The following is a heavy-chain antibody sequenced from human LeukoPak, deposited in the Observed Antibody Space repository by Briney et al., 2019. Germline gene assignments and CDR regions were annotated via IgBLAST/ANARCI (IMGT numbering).Heavy chain of an antibody. CDR3: AVDDISPPLYYYYGMDV. Sequence: PGGSLRLSCAASGFTFSSYSMNWVRQAPGKGLEWVSSVSSSSSSYIYYADSVKGRFTISRDNAKNSLYLQMNSLRAEDTAVYYCAVDDISPPLYYYYGMDVWGQGTTVTVSS. D-gene: IGHD1-1*01. V-gene: IGHV3-21*01. CDR1: GFTFSSYS. CDR2: VSSSSSSYI. J-gene: IGHJ6*02.